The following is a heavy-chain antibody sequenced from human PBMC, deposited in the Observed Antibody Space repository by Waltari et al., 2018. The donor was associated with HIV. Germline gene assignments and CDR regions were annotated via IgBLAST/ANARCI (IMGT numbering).Heavy chain of an antibody. CDR1: GVSFNHYW. CDR2: IKQDGSQK. V-gene: IGHV3-7*04. Sequence: EVRLVESGGGLVQRGGSLRRSCAVAGVSFNHYWVTWVRQAPGNGLDWVANIKQDGSQKHYVDSANGRLTISRDNAKNSVFLQMNDLREDDTATYYCTKGTTHDNWGQGTLVTVSS. D-gene: IGHD1-1*01. CDR3: TKGTTHDN. J-gene: IGHJ4*02.